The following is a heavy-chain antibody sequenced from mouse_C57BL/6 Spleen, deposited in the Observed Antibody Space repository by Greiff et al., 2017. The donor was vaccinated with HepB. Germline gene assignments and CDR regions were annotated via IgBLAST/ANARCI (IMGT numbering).Heavy chain of an antibody. Sequence: QVQLKESGAELVRPGTSVKMSCKASGYTFTNYWIGWAKQRPGHGLEWIGDIYPGGGYTNYNEKFKGKATLTADKSSSTAYMQFSSLTSEDSAIYYCARYDGNLRYFDVWGTGTTVTVSS. CDR1: GYTFTNYW. CDR3: ARYDGNLRYFDV. J-gene: IGHJ1*03. CDR2: IYPGGGYT. D-gene: IGHD2-1*01. V-gene: IGHV1-63*01.